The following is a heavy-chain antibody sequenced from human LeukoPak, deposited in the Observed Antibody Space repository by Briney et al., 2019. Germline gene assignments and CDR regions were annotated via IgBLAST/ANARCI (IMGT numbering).Heavy chain of an antibody. CDR1: GVSLSTSGVG. CDR3: ARFGDAFDI. CDR2: FYWDDDK. Sequence: SGPTLVKPTQTLTLTCTFSGVSLSTSGVGVGWIRQPPGKALEWFALFYWDDDKRYSPSLKSRLTITKDTSKNQVVLTMTNMDPVDTATYYCARFGDAFDIWGQGTMVTVSS. D-gene: IGHD3-10*01. J-gene: IGHJ3*02. V-gene: IGHV2-5*02.